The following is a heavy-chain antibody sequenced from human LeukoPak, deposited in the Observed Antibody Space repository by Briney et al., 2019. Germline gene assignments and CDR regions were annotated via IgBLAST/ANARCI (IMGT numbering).Heavy chain of an antibody. CDR1: GGSFSGSY. Sequence: PSETLSLTCAVYGGSFSGSYWSWIRQPPGKGLEWIGEINYSGSTNYNPSLKSRVTISIDTSKNQFSLKLNSVTAADTALYYCARGGGPSRISGTTTQLGGVWFDPWGQGTLVTVSS. CDR3: ARGGGPSRISGTTTQLGGVWFDP. J-gene: IGHJ5*02. D-gene: IGHD1-7*01. CDR2: INYSGST. V-gene: IGHV4-34*01.